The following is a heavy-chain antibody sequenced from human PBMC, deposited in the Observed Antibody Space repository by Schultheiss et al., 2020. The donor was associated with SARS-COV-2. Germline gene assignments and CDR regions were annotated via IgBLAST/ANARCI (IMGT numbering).Heavy chain of an antibody. CDR3: ARVSSVGRNQIDY. CDR2: IYYSGST. CDR1: GGSISSYY. D-gene: IGHD1-26*01. V-gene: IGHV4-59*01. J-gene: IGHJ4*02. Sequence: SETLSLTCTVSGGSISSYYWSWIRQPPGKGLEWIGYIYYSGSTYYNPSLKSRVTISVDTSKNQFSLKLSSVTAADTAVYYCARVSSVGRNQIDYWGQGTLVTVSS.